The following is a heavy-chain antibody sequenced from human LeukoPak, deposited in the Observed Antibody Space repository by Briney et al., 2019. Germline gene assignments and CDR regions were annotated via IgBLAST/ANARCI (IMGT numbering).Heavy chain of an antibody. D-gene: IGHD2-21*02. CDR2: ISGSGGST. Sequence: GGSLRLSCAASGFTFSSYSMNWVRQAPGKGLEWVSAISGSGGSTYYADSVKGRFTISRDNSKNTLYLQMNSLRAEDTAVYFCARPLGVTTDYYYYGMDVWGQGTTVTVSS. J-gene: IGHJ6*02. V-gene: IGHV3-23*01. CDR1: GFTFSSYS. CDR3: ARPLGVTTDYYYYGMDV.